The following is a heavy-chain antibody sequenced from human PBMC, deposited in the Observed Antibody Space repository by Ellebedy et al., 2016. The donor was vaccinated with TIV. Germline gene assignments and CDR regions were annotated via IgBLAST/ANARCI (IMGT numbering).Heavy chain of an antibody. CDR3: ARGMGSSGWFANFDY. J-gene: IGHJ4*02. V-gene: IGHV4-34*01. D-gene: IGHD6-19*01. Sequence: SETLSLTXAVYGGSFSGYYWSWIRQPPGKGLECIGEINHSGSTNYNLSPKSRVTKSVDTSKNQFSLKLSSVTAADTAVYYCARGMGSSGWFANFDYWGQGTLVTVSS. CDR2: INHSGST. CDR1: GGSFSGYY.